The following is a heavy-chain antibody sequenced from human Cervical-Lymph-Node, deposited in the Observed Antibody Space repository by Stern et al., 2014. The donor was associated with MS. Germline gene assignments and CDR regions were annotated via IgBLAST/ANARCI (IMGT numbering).Heavy chain of an antibody. CDR1: GYTFTSYW. CDR3: ARQRYFDY. Sequence: VQLVEPGPEVKRPGESLKISCQASGYTFTSYWIGWVRQMPGKGLEWIAIIFPGGSDIRYSPSFQGQVTISADKSSSTAYLQWNNLKASDTAIYYCARQRYFDYWGQGTLVTVSS. J-gene: IGHJ4*02. V-gene: IGHV5-51*01. CDR2: IFPGGSDI.